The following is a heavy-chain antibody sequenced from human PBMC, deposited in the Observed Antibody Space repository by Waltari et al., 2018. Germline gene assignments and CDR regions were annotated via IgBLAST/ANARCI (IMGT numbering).Heavy chain of an antibody. D-gene: IGHD3-16*01. V-gene: IGHV4-61*01. Sequence: QAQLRESGPGLVRPSGTLSLTCSVSGVSVTTDSRNPYWGWLRQPPGRGLAWIGYVYSTGAMNYNPSLKSRVTISLDTSKSQFSLRLNSVTAADTAVYYCALGEFKDMFYVMDVWGQGTTVTVAS. CDR3: ALGEFKDMFYVMDV. CDR2: VYSTGAM. CDR1: GVSVTTDSRNPY. J-gene: IGHJ6*02.